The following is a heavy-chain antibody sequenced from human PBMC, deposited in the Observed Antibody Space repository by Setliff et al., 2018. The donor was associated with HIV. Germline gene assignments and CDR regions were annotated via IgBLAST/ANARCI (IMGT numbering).Heavy chain of an antibody. Sequence: SETLSLTCTVSGGSISSYYWSWIRQPPGKGLEWIGYVYYSGSTNYNPSLKSRLTISVATSKNQFFLTLTSVTAADSAVYYCARLGEHDTGDLDVWGKGTTVTVSS. CDR1: GGSISSYY. V-gene: IGHV4-59*08. CDR3: ARLGEHDTGDLDV. CDR2: VYYSGST. D-gene: IGHD1-1*01. J-gene: IGHJ6*04.